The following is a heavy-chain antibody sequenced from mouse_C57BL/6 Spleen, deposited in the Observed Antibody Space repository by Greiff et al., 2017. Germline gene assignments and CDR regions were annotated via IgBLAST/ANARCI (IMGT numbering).Heavy chain of an antibody. J-gene: IGHJ3*01. D-gene: IGHD2-4*01. CDR3: ASEGDYDIPFAY. CDR2: IWGVGST. Sequence: QVQLKESGPGLVAPSQSLSITCTVSGFSLTSYGVDWVRQSPGTGLEWLGVIWGVGSTNYNSALKSRLSISKDNSKSQVFLKMNSLQTDDTAMYYCASEGDYDIPFAYWGQGTLVTVSA. CDR1: GFSLTSYG. V-gene: IGHV2-6*01.